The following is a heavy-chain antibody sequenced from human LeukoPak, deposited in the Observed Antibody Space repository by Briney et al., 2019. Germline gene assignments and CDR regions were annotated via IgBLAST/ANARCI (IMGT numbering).Heavy chain of an antibody. CDR2: IYTSAST. J-gene: IGHJ4*02. CDR3: ARDPSLYYYDSSGYGDY. V-gene: IGHV4-4*07. Sequence: SETLSLTCTVSGGSISSYYWSWIRQPAGKGLGWIGRIYTSASTNYNPSLKSRVTMSVDKSKNQFSLKLSSVTAADTAVYYCARDPSLYYYDSSGYGDYWGQGTLVTVSS. D-gene: IGHD3-22*01. CDR1: GGSISSYY.